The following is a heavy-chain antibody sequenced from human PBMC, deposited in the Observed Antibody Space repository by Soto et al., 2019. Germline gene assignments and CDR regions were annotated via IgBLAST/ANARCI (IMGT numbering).Heavy chain of an antibody. V-gene: IGHV3-23*05. CDR2: IDKSGGDT. CDR3: AKDTYSSSWYF. Sequence: GGSLRLSCAASGFTFTNYLMTWVRQAPGKGLEWVSSIDKSGGDTYYADSVKGRFTISRDNSKNTLYLQMNGLRAEDTALYYCAKDTYSSSWYFWGQGTLVTVSS. D-gene: IGHD2-2*01. CDR1: GFTFTNYL. J-gene: IGHJ4*02.